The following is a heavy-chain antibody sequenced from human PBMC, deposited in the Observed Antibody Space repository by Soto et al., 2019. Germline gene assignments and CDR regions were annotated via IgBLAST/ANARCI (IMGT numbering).Heavy chain of an antibody. V-gene: IGHV4-39*01. J-gene: IGHJ5*02. CDR1: GGSISSDSHH. CDR3: ARLTGMTTATTDRGYDP. D-gene: IGHD4-17*01. CDR2: IFFTGRT. Sequence: PSETLSLTCTVSGGSISSDSHHWDWIRQPPGKGPEWIGSIFFTGRTYYNPSLKSRVTISVDTSKNQFSLAMNYVTAADTAVYNCARLTGMTTATTDRGYDPWGQGTLVT.